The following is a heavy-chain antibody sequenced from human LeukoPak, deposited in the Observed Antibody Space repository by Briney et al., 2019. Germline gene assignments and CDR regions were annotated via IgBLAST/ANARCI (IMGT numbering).Heavy chain of an antibody. V-gene: IGHV3-21*01. CDR3: ARLSLTMVRGAPIDY. CDR2: ISSSSSYI. Sequence: GGSLRLSCAASGFTFSSYSMNWVRQAPGKGLEWVSSISSSSSYIYYADSVKGRFTISRDNAKNSLYLQMDSLRAEDTAVYYCARLSLTMVRGAPIDYWGQGTLVTVSS. D-gene: IGHD3-10*01. J-gene: IGHJ4*02. CDR1: GFTFSSYS.